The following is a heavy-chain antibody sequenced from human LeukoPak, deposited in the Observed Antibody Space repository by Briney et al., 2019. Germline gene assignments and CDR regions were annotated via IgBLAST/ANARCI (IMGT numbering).Heavy chain of an antibody. Sequence: SETLSLTCTVSGGSISSYYWSWLRQPQGKGLEWIGYIYYSGSNNYNPSLKSRVTKSVDTSRNQFSLQLSSGSAADTAVYYCARGQGWDYWGQGTLVTVSS. CDR1: GGSISSYY. CDR3: ARGQGWDY. D-gene: IGHD5-24*01. V-gene: IGHV4-59*01. J-gene: IGHJ4*02. CDR2: IYYSGSN.